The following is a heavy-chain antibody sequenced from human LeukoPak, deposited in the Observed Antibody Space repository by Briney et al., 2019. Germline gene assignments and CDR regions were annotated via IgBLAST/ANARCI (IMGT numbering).Heavy chain of an antibody. CDR3: ARDNGGYYDFWSGRRYYFDY. D-gene: IGHD3-3*01. V-gene: IGHV1-2*02. CDR2: INPSSGGT. Sequence: GASVKVSCKASGYTFTGYYMHWVRQAPGQGLEWMGWINPSSGGTNYAQKFQGRVTMTRDTSISTAYMELSRLRSDDTAVYYCARDNGGYYDFWSGRRYYFDYWGQGTLVTVSS. CDR1: GYTFTGYY. J-gene: IGHJ4*02.